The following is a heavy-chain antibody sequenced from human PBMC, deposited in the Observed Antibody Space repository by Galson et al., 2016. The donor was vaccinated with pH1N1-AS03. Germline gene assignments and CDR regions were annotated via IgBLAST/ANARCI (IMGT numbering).Heavy chain of an antibody. J-gene: IGHJ4*02. CDR2: IEASSTYI. D-gene: IGHD5-18*01. V-gene: IGHV3-21*01. CDR3: ARDTARSFDY. Sequence: SLRLSCAVSGFTFRDYNLNWVRQAPGKGPEWVSSIEASSTYIYYADSVKGRFTISRDNSKNSLYLQMNSLRAEDTAVYYCARDTARSFDYWGQGILVTVSS. CDR1: GFTFRDYN.